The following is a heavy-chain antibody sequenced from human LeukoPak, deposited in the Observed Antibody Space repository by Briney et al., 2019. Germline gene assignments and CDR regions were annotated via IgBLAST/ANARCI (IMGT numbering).Heavy chain of an antibody. CDR1: GFTFSSYG. V-gene: IGHV3-30*18. CDR3: AKDSGKVGAIDY. Sequence: PGRSLRLSCAASGFTFSSYGMHWVRQAPGKGLEWVAVISYDGSNKYYADSVKGRLTISRDNSKNTLYLQMNSLRAEDTAVYYCAKDSGKVGAIDYWGQGTLVTVSP. J-gene: IGHJ4*02. D-gene: IGHD1-26*01. CDR2: ISYDGSNK.